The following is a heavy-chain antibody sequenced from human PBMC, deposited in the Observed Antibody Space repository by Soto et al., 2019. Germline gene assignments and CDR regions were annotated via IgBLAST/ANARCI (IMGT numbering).Heavy chain of an antibody. V-gene: IGHV3-7*03. D-gene: IGHD6-19*01. CDR2: IKQDGSEK. CDR3: ARDGGIAVASYYFDY. CDR1: GFTFSSYW. J-gene: IGHJ4*02. Sequence: GSLRLSCAASGFTFSSYWMSWVRQAPGKGLEWVANIKQDGSEKYYVDSVKGRFTISRDNAKNSLYLQMNSLRAEDTAVYYCARDGGIAVASYYFDYWGQGTLVTVSS.